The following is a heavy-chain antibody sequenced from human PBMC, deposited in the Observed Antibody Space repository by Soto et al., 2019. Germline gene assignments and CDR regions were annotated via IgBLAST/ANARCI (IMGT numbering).Heavy chain of an antibody. J-gene: IGHJ4*02. V-gene: IGHV5-51*01. CDR3: ARHLRYCRSSSCCEYFYY. CDR1: GYSFTNYW. D-gene: IGHD2-2*01. Sequence: GESLKISCKGSGYSFTNYWIGWVRQMPGKGLEWMGIIYPGDSDTRYSPSFQGQVTISADKSISTAYLQWSSLKASDTAMYYCARHLRYCRSSSCCEYFYYWGQGTLVTVSS. CDR2: IYPGDSDT.